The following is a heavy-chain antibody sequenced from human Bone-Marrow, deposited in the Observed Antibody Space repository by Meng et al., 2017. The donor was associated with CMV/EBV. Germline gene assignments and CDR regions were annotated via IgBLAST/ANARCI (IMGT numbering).Heavy chain of an antibody. CDR2: ISSSGSTI. CDR1: GFTFSSYA. CDR3: AKGGYYGPGGMDV. J-gene: IGHJ6*02. V-gene: IGHV3-48*03. D-gene: IGHD3-10*01. Sequence: GGSLRLSCAASGFTFSSYAMSWVRQAPGKGLEWVSYISSSGSTIYYADSVKGRFAISRDNAKNSLYLQMNSLRAEDTAVYYVAKGGYYGPGGMDVWGLGTTVTVSS.